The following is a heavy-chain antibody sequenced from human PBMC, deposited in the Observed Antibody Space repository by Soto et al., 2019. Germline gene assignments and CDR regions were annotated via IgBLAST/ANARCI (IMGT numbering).Heavy chain of an antibody. Sequence: QVPVVQSGPELKKPGASVKVSCKAQGYIFTKYGIGWVRQAPGHGLEWMGLINVYNGDRKDAQKFQDRVSMTTDTATDTAYMELKSLRSGDTAVYYCARLQLGGDRMLNWFDPWGQGTLVTVSS. CDR3: ARLQLGGDRMLNWFDP. CDR2: INVYNGDR. V-gene: IGHV1-18*01. J-gene: IGHJ5*02. CDR1: GYIFTKYG. D-gene: IGHD2-21*02.